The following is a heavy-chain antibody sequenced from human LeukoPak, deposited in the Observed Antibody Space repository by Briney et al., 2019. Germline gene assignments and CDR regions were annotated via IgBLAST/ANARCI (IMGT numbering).Heavy chain of an antibody. CDR3: AKAQNWAFDY. CDR1: GFTFDDYA. Sequence: GFLRLSCAASGFTFDDYAMLWVRQAPGKGLEWVSLISWNGGSTYYADSVKGRFTISRDNSKNCLYLQMNGLRPEDTALYYCAKAQNWAFDYWGQGTLVTVSS. CDR2: ISWNGGST. V-gene: IGHV3-43D*04. J-gene: IGHJ4*02. D-gene: IGHD7-27*01.